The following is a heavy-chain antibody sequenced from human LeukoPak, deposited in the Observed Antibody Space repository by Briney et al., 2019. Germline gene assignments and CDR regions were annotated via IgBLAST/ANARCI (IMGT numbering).Heavy chain of an antibody. Sequence: PSETLSLTCTVSGGSISSGGYYWSWIRQHPGKGLEWIGYIYYNGSTYYNPSLKSRVTISVDTSKNQSSLKLSSVTAADTAVYYCARYPRNSGSFDYWGQGTLVTVSS. CDR1: GGSISSGGYY. J-gene: IGHJ4*02. V-gene: IGHV4-31*03. CDR3: ARYPRNSGSFDY. CDR2: IYYNGST. D-gene: IGHD3-10*01.